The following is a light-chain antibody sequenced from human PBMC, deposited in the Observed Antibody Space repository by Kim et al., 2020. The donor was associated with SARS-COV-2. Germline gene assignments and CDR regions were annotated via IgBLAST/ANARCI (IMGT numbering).Light chain of an antibody. J-gene: IGKJ1*01. CDR1: QSVSSN. V-gene: IGKV3-15*01. Sequence: EIEMTQSPDTLSVSPGERATLSCRASQSVSSNLAWYQQKPGQAPRLLIYAASTRATGIPARFSGSGSGTEFTLTISGLQSEDFAVYYCQQYNNWWTFGQGTKVDIK. CDR2: AAS. CDR3: QQYNNWWT.